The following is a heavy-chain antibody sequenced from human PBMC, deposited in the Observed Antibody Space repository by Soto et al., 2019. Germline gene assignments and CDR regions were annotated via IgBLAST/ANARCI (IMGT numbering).Heavy chain of an antibody. J-gene: IGHJ4*02. D-gene: IGHD3-22*01. CDR1: GGSISSYY. CDR3: ARVSHEGAGYYDSSGYLVY. V-gene: IGHV4-59*01. Sequence: PSETLSLTCTVSGGSISSYYWSWIRQPPGKGLEWIGYIYYSGSTNYNPSLKSRITISVDTSKNQFSLKLSSVTAADTAVYYCARVSHEGAGYYDSSGYLVYWGQGTLVTVSS. CDR2: IYYSGST.